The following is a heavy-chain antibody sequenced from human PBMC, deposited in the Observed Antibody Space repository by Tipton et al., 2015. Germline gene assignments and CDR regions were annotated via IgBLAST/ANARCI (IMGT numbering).Heavy chain of an antibody. Sequence: QSGAEVKKPGSSVKVSCKASGGTFKNYVISWVRQAPGQGLEWMGGILPIFGTTNFAQKFQGRVTITADESSSTAYMELSSLRSEDTAVYYCARGGCSSATCYSFDYWGQGTLVTVSS. J-gene: IGHJ4*02. V-gene: IGHV1-69*01. CDR2: ILPIFGTT. CDR3: ARGGCSSATCYSFDY. D-gene: IGHD2-2*01. CDR1: GGTFKNYV.